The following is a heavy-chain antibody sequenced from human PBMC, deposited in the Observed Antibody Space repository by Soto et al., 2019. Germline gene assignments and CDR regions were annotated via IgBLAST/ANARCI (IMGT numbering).Heavy chain of an antibody. CDR3: ARESSGSYFPS. J-gene: IGHJ4*02. D-gene: IGHD1-26*01. CDR1: GFSFSSYS. V-gene: IGHV3-48*02. CDR2: ISTSSSRV. Sequence: EVQLVESGGGLVQPGGSLRVSCAASGFSFSSYSMNWVRQGPGKGLEWISYISTSSSRVYYADSVRGRFTISRDNARNSLYLEMNSLRDEDTAVYYCARESSGSYFPSWCQGTLVTVSS.